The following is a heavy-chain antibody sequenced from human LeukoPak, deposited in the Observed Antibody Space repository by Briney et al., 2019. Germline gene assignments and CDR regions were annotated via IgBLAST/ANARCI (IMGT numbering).Heavy chain of an antibody. CDR3: ASNYDFWSGSLDY. J-gene: IGHJ4*02. Sequence: SETLSLTCAVSGGSISSSNWWSWVRQPPGKGLEWIGEIYHSGSTNYNPSLKSRVTISVDKSKNQFSLKLSSVTAADTAVYYCASNYDFWSGSLDYWGQGTLVTVSS. D-gene: IGHD3-3*01. CDR2: IYHSGST. V-gene: IGHV4-4*02. CDR1: GGSISSSNW.